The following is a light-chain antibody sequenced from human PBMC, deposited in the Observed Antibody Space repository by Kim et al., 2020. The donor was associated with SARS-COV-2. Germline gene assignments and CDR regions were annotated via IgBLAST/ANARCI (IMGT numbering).Light chain of an antibody. J-gene: IGLJ2*01. Sequence: SYELTQPPSVSVSPGQTASITCSGDKLGDKYACWYQQKPGQSPVMVIYQDTKRPSGIPERFSGSKSGNTATLTISGTQALDHGDYFCQTWDRTTAVFGGGTQLTVL. CDR3: QTWDRTTAV. CDR1: KLGDKY. CDR2: QDT. V-gene: IGLV3-1*01.